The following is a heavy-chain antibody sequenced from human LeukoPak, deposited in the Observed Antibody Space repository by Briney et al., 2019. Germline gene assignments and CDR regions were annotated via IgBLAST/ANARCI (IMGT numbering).Heavy chain of an antibody. Sequence: PSETLSLTCTVSGGSISSSSYCWGWIRQPPGKGLEWIGSIYYSGSTYYNPSLKSRVTISVDTSKNQFSLKLSSVTAADTAVYFCARGPPTDYYDSSGFYYVFDYWGQGTLVTVSS. D-gene: IGHD3-22*01. J-gene: IGHJ4*02. CDR2: IYYSGST. CDR3: ARGPPTDYYDSSGFYYVFDY. V-gene: IGHV4-39*01. CDR1: GGSISSSSYC.